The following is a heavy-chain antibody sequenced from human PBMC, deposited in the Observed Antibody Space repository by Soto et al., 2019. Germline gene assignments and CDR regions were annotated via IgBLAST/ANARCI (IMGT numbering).Heavy chain of an antibody. D-gene: IGHD3-22*01. CDR2: IIPIFGTA. Sequence: SVKVSCKASGGTFSSYAISWVRQAPGQGLEWMGGIIPIFGTANYAQKFQGRVTITADKSTSTAYMELSSLRSEDTAVYYCARDLPRYYDSSGYYPDWFDPWGQGTLVTVSS. CDR1: GGTFSSYA. J-gene: IGHJ5*02. CDR3: ARDLPRYYDSSGYYPDWFDP. V-gene: IGHV1-69*06.